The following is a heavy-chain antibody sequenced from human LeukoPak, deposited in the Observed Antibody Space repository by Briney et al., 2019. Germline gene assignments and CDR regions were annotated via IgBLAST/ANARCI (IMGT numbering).Heavy chain of an antibody. CDR1: GFTFSDYQ. CDR3: ARDSYDSNGVDWFGP. CDR2: ISSTGIYT. J-gene: IGHJ5*02. V-gene: IGHV3-11*05. D-gene: IGHD3-22*01. Sequence: GGSLRLSCTASGFTFSDYQMSWIRQAPGKGLEWLSYISSTGIYTEYRDSVKGRFTISRDNAKKSLYLQMNSLRAEDTAVYYCARDSYDSNGVDWFGPWGQGTLVTVSS.